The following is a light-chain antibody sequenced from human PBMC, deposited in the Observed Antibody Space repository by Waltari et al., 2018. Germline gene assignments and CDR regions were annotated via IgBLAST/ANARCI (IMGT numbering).Light chain of an antibody. CDR1: NIESKS. CDR2: YDS. CDR3: QVWDANTDPGV. Sequence: SSVLTQPPSVSVAPGKTASITCGGNNIESKSVHWYQQKPGPAPILVISYDSDRPSGIPERFSGSNSGNTATLTISRVEAGDEADYYCQVWDANTDPGVFGTGTEVTVL. V-gene: IGLV3-21*04. J-gene: IGLJ1*01.